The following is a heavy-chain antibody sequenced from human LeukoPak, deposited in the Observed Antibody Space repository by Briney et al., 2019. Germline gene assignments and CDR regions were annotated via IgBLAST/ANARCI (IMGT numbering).Heavy chain of an antibody. CDR2: INPGGNEI. J-gene: IGHJ4*02. CDR3: MCWGTDNH. CDR1: GLTFRSYS. Sequence: GGSLRLSCTFSGLTFRSYSMNWVRQAPGKGLEWVANINPGGNEIRSVDSVKGRSIISRDNAKNSLDLQMSSLRVEDTAVYYCMCWGTDNHWGQGILVTVSS. D-gene: IGHD7-27*01. V-gene: IGHV3-7*01.